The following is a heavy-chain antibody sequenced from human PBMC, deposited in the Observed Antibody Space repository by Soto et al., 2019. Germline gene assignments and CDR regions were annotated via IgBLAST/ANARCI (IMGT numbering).Heavy chain of an antibody. V-gene: IGHV3-74*01. CDR3: ARDLRQQLVPGDY. J-gene: IGHJ4*02. CDR2: ISSDGSST. Sequence: PGGSLRLSCAASGLTFSTSWMHWVRQVPGKGLVWVSRISSDGSSTDYADSVKGRFTVSRDNAKNTLYLQMNSLRAEDTAVYYCARDLRQQLVPGDYWGQGTLVTVSS. CDR1: GLTFSTSW. D-gene: IGHD6-13*01.